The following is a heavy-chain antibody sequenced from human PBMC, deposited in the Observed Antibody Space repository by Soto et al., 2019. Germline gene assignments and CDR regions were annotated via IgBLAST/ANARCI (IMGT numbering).Heavy chain of an antibody. CDR1: GGSISSSSYY. V-gene: IGHV4-39*01. Sequence: QLQLQESGPGLVKPSETLSLTCTVSGGSISSSSYYWGWIRQPPGKGLEWIGSIYYSGSTYYNPSLKSRVTISVATPTNHYSLKLRSVTAAGTAAYYCARRFPAKLSNPNPLLWFGRRPFAPWGQGTLVTVSS. CDR3: ARRFPAKLSNPNPLLWFGRRPFAP. J-gene: IGHJ5*02. D-gene: IGHD3-10*01. CDR2: IYYSGST.